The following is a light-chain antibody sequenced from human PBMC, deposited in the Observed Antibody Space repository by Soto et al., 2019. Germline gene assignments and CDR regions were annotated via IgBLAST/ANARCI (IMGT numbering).Light chain of an antibody. CDR1: SSDVVSYNL. CDR3: CSYAGSSTDV. CDR2: EGS. V-gene: IGLV2-23*01. Sequence: QSALTQPASVSGSPGQSITISCTGTSSDVVSYNLVSWYQQHPGKPPKLMIYEGSKRPSGVSNRFSGCKSGNTASLTISGIQAEDEAEYYCCSYAGSSTDVFGTGTKLTVL. J-gene: IGLJ1*01.